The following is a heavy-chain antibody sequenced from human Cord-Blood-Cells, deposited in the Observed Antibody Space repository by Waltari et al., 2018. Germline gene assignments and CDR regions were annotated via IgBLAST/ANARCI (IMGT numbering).Heavy chain of an antibody. CDR2: IESGGST. J-gene: IGHJ6*02. D-gene: IGHD4-4*01. V-gene: IGHV3-53*01. Sequence: EVQLVGSGRGLIQPGGSLRLSCAASGVTVSSNYMSWVRQAPGKGLGWVSVIESGGSTYYADSVKGRFTIARDNSKNTLYLQMNSLRAEDTAVYYCARSYSNYYYYGMDVWGQGTTVTVSS. CDR1: GVTVSSNY. CDR3: ARSYSNYYYYGMDV.